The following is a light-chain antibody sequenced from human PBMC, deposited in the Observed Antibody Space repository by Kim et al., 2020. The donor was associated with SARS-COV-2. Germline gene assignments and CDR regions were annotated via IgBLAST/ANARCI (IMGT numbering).Light chain of an antibody. CDR2: EDT. V-gene: IGLV2-23*01. CDR1: SSDVGSNSL. Sequence: QSALTQPASVSGSPGQSITISCTGVSSDVGSNSLVSWYQQHPGKAPQLMIYEDTKRPSGVSNRFSGSKSGNTASLTVSGLQAEDEADYYCCSFVGFSAFVVFGGGTQLTVL. CDR3: CSFVGFSAFVV. J-gene: IGLJ2*01.